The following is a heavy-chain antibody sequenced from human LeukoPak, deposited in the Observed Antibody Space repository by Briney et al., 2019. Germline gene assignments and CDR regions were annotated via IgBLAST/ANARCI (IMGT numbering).Heavy chain of an antibody. CDR1: GYRFTSYD. D-gene: IGHD2-2*01. Sequence: ASPKVSCTASGYRFTSYDMHWVRHAPGQGLEWMGIINPSGGSTSDAQRFQGRVAMTRDTSTTTVYMEVNSLTSEDTAVYFCARDGPTAAPFDYWGQGTLVTVAS. J-gene: IGHJ4*02. V-gene: IGHV1-46*01. CDR3: ARDGPTAAPFDY. CDR2: INPSGGST.